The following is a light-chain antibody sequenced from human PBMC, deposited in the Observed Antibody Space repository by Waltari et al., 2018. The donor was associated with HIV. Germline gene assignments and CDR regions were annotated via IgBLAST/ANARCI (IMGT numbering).Light chain of an antibody. V-gene: IGLV2-23*03. Sequence: QSALTQPASVSGSPGQSSTISCTGRSSDVGTYSIVCWYQHHPGKAPKLMIYEGNKRPSGVSNRFSGSQSGNTASLTISGLQAEDEADYYCSSYTSFSTVLFGGGTKLTVL. CDR3: SSYTSFSTVL. J-gene: IGLJ2*01. CDR2: EGN. CDR1: SSDVGTYSI.